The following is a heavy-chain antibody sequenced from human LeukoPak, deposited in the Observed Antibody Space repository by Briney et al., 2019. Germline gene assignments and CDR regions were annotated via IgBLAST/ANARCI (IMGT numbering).Heavy chain of an antibody. CDR1: GFTFSNAW. D-gene: IGHD2-15*01. Sequence: GSLXLSXAASGFTFSNAWMSWVRQAPGKGLEWVGRIKSKTDGCTTDYAAPVKGRFTISREDEKKKLYLQMNSLKTEDTAVYYCTTEGDIPLDVWGQGTTVTVSS. CDR3: TTEGDIPLDV. J-gene: IGHJ6*02. V-gene: IGHV3-15*01. CDR2: IKSKTDGCTT.